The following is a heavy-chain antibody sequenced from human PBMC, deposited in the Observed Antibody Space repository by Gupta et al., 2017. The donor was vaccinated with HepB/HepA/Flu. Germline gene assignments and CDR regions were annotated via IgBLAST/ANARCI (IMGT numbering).Heavy chain of an antibody. V-gene: IGHV3-30-3*01. CDR1: AFLFSSYP. D-gene: IGHD2-2*01. J-gene: IGHJ5*02. CDR2: ISYDGNSK. Sequence: QVQLVESGGGVVQPGRSLRLSCSASAFLFSSYPMHWVRQGPGKGLEWVGVISYDGNSKYYAESVKGRFTISRDNSKNMLYLQMNSLRVDDTALYYCARGYQLLSDRFDPWGQGTLVTVSS. CDR3: ARGYQLLSDRFDP.